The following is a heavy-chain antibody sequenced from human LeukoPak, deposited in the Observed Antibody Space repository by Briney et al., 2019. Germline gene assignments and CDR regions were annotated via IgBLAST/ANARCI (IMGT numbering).Heavy chain of an antibody. CDR3: ARPYCSGGDCLRYFDL. D-gene: IGHD2-15*01. Sequence: APVKVSCKASGYTFTSYDISWVRQATGQGLEWMGWMNPISGNTGYAQNFQGRVTMTRSTSISTAYMELSSLRSEDTAVYYCARPYCSGGDCLRYFDLWGRGTLITVSS. CDR1: GYTFTSYD. CDR2: MNPISGNT. V-gene: IGHV1-8*01. J-gene: IGHJ2*01.